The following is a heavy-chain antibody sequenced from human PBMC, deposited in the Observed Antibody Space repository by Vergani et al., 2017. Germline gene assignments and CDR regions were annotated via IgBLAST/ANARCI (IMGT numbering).Heavy chain of an antibody. Sequence: VQMVESGGGVVQPGRSLRLSCAVSGFRFSDYGMHWVRQAPGRGLEWVSAISGSGGSTYYADSVKGRFTISRDNSKNTLYLQMNSLRAEDTAVYYCARGRGGCSSTSCYVGYFDYWGQGTLVTVSS. D-gene: IGHD2-2*01. CDR1: GFRFSDYG. CDR2: ISGSGGST. CDR3: ARGRGGCSSTSCYVGYFDY. J-gene: IGHJ4*02. V-gene: IGHV3-23*04.